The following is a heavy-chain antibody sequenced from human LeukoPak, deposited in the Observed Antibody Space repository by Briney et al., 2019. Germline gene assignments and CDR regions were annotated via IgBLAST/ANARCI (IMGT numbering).Heavy chain of an antibody. V-gene: IGHV3-30*18. CDR3: AKDSITMVRGVDYFDY. CDR2: ISYDGSNK. J-gene: IGHJ4*02. Sequence: GGSLRLSCAASGFTFSSYGMHWVRQAPGKGLEWVAVISYDGSNKYYADSVKGRFTISRDNSKNTLYLQMNSLRAEDTAVYYCAKDSITMVRGVDYFDYWGQGTLVTVSS. CDR1: GFTFSSYG. D-gene: IGHD3-10*01.